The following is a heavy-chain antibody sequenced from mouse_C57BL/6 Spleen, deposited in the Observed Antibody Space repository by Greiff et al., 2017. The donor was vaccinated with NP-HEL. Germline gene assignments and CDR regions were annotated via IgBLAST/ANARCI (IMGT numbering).Heavy chain of an antibody. J-gene: IGHJ4*01. CDR1: GFTFSDYG. CDR3: ARRSEAMDY. CDR2: ISSGSSTI. Sequence: EVKVEESGGGLVKPGGSLKLSCAASGFTFSDYGMHWVRQAPEKGLEWVAYISSGSSTIYYADTVKGQFPISRDNAKNTLFLQMTSLRSEDTAMYYCARRSEAMDYWGQGTSVTVSS. V-gene: IGHV5-17*01.